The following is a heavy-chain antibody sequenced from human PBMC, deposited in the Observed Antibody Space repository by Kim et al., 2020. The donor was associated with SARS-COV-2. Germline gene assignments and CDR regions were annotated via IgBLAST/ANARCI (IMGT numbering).Heavy chain of an antibody. CDR1: GDSVSTNSAA. CDR2: TYYRSKWFK. V-gene: IGHV6-1*01. Sequence: SQTLSLTCAISGDSVSTNSAAWTWIRQSPSRGLEWLGRTYYRSKWFKDYAVFVNSRIIINPDTSKNQFSLQLKSVTPEDTAVYYCARVSAGQQLVLGERMDVWGQGTTVTVSS. J-gene: IGHJ6*02. D-gene: IGHD6-13*01. CDR3: ARVSAGQQLVLGERMDV.